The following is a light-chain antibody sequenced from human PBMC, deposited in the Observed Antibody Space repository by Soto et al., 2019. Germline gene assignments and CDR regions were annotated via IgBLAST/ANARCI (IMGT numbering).Light chain of an antibody. CDR1: QSVGSSY. CDR2: GAS. CDR3: QQYGSSPIT. J-gene: IGKJ5*01. Sequence: EIVLTQSPGTLSLSPGERATLSCRASQSVGSSYLVWYQQKPGQAPRLLIYGASSRVAVIPDRFSGSGSGTDFTLTISRLEPEDFAVYYCQQYGSSPITFGQGTRLEIK. V-gene: IGKV3-20*01.